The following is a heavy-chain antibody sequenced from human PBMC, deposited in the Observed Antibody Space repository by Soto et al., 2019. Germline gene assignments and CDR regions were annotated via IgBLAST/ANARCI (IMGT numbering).Heavy chain of an antibody. CDR2: IGTAGDT. Sequence: GGSLRLSCAASGFTFSSYDMHWVRQATGKGLEWVSAIGTAGDTYYPGSVKGRFTISRENAKNSLYLQMNSLRAEDTAVYYCARETCSSSWTGDAFDIWGQGTMVTVSS. CDR3: ARETCSSSWTGDAFDI. J-gene: IGHJ3*02. V-gene: IGHV3-13*01. CDR1: GFTFSSYD. D-gene: IGHD6-13*01.